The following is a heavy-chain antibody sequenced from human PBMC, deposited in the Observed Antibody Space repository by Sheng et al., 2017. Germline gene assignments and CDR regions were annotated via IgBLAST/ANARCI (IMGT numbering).Heavy chain of an antibody. Sequence: QLQLQESGPGLVKPSETLSLTCTVSGGSISSSSYYWGWIRQPPGKGLEWIGSIYYSGSTYYNPSLKSRVTISVDTSKNQFSLKLSSVTAADTAVYYCARLQSVLYGDYPYYFDYWGQGTLVTVS. CDR1: GGSISSSSYY. CDR2: IYYSGST. D-gene: IGHD4-17*01. V-gene: IGHV4-39*01. J-gene: IGHJ4*02. CDR3: ARLQSVLYGDYPYYFDY.